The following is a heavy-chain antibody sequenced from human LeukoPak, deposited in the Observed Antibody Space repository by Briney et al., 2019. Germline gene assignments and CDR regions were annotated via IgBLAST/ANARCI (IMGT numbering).Heavy chain of an antibody. CDR1: GGSVSSGSYY. Sequence: SETLSLTCTVSGGSVSSGSYYWSWIRQPPGKGLEWIGYIYYSGSTNYNPSLKSRVTISVVTSKNQFSLKLSSVTAADTAVYYCASPRSYYDSSGYYISWGQGTLVTVSS. V-gene: IGHV4-61*01. D-gene: IGHD3-22*01. CDR3: ASPRSYYDSSGYYIS. J-gene: IGHJ5*02. CDR2: IYYSGST.